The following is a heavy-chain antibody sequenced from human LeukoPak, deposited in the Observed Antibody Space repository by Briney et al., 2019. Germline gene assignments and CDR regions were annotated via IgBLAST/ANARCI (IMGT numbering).Heavy chain of an antibody. CDR1: GFTFNMYW. V-gene: IGHV3-7*01. CDR2: INKDGSDK. CDR3: ARDAGYGGNSDY. D-gene: IGHD4-23*01. Sequence: GGSLRLSCAASGFTFNMYWMSWVRQAPGRGLESVAYINKDGSDKYYVDSVKGRFTVSRDNAKNSLYLQMNSLRAEDTAVYYCARDAGYGGNSDYWGQGTLVTVSS. J-gene: IGHJ4*02.